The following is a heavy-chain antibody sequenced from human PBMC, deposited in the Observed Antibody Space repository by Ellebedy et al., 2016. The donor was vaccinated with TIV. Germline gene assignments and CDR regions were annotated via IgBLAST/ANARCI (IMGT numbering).Heavy chain of an antibody. CDR1: GYTFTTYA. V-gene: IGHV1-3*04. J-gene: IGHJ3*02. D-gene: IGHD4-17*01. Sequence: ASVKVSCKASGYTFTTYAMHWVRQAPGQRLDWMGWIDTDNGNTKYSQKFQGRVTITRDTSASTAYMELSSLRSEDAAVYYCARVWYGDYTSFAAFDIWGQGTMVTVSS. CDR3: ARVWYGDYTSFAAFDI. CDR2: IDTDNGNT.